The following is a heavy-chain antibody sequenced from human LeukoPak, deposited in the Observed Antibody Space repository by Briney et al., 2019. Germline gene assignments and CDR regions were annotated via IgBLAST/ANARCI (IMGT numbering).Heavy chain of an antibody. D-gene: IGHD5-12*01. V-gene: IGHV3-53*01. CDR2: IYSGGST. Sequence: GGSLRLSCAASGFTVSSKYMSWVRQAPGKGLEWVSIIYSGGSTYYADTVRGRFTISRDNSKNTLYLQMNSLRAEDTALYYCARGTEYGGYGTFGYWGQGSLVTVSS. J-gene: IGHJ4*02. CDR1: GFTVSSKY. CDR3: ARGTEYGGYGTFGY.